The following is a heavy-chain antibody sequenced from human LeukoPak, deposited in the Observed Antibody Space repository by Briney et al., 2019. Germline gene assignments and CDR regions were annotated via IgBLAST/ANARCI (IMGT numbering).Heavy chain of an antibody. Sequence: GGSLRLSCAASGFTFSDYYMNWIRQAPGKGLEWVSYISSSGDTIYYADSVKGRFTISRDNAKNSLYLQMNSLRAEDTAVYYCAKVRFYGDYFPGYDYWGQGTLVTVSS. CDR1: GFTFSDYY. CDR3: AKVRFYGDYFPGYDY. CDR2: ISSSGDTI. V-gene: IGHV3-11*01. D-gene: IGHD4-17*01. J-gene: IGHJ4*02.